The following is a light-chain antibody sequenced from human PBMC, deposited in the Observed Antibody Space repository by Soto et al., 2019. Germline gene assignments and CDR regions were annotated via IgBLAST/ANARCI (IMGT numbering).Light chain of an antibody. V-gene: IGKV3-11*01. CDR3: QQHISWPLT. Sequence: EIVFTQSPATLSLSPGERATLSCRASQSVTNSLAWYQQKPGQAPRLLVYDASNRATGIPTRFSGSGSGTDFTLTISXLEPEDFAVYYCQQHISWPLTFGGGTKV. CDR1: QSVTNS. CDR2: DAS. J-gene: IGKJ4*01.